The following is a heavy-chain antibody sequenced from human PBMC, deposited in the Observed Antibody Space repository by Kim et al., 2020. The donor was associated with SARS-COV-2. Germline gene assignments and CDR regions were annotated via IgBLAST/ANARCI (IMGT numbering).Heavy chain of an antibody. D-gene: IGHD3-22*01. CDR3: ARDGGYYPYYFDY. V-gene: IGHV4-4*07. CDR2: IYPSGST. Sequence: SETLSLTCTVSGGSISGYYWSWIRQPAGKGLEWIGRIYPSGSTNCNPSLKSRVTMSLDTSKNQFSLNLSSVTVADTAVYFCARDGGYYPYYFDYCGQGTL. CDR1: GGSISGYY. J-gene: IGHJ4*02.